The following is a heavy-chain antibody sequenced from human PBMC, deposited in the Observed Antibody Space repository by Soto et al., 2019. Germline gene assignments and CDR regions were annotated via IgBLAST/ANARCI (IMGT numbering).Heavy chain of an antibody. CDR1: FTFSMYS. V-gene: IGHV3-21*01. D-gene: IGHD1-26*01. CDR3: TRDQGGSYDSWFDP. J-gene: IGHJ5*02. Sequence: EVQVVESGGGLVQPGGSLRLSCSFTFSMYSMNWVRQAPGKGLEWVASISSGGSYIKYADSVKGRFTISRDNAKNSVSLQMNSLRVDATAVYFCTRDQGGSYDSWFDPCGQGTLVTVSS. CDR2: ISSGGSYI.